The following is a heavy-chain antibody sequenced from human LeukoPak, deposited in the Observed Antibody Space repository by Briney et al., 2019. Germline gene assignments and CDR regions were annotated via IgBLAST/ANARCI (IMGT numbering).Heavy chain of an antibody. CDR3: AKGAYDYIEIGYFDS. Sequence: GXXLRLSCAASGFTSTNYAMNWVRQAPGKGLEWVSVLIGSSGSTDYADSVKDRFTISRDTSKNTLFLQMNSLRAEDTAIYYCAKGAYDYIEIGYFDSWGQGTLVTVSS. CDR1: GFTSTNYA. V-gene: IGHV3-23*01. D-gene: IGHD5-12*01. CDR2: LIGSSGST. J-gene: IGHJ4*02.